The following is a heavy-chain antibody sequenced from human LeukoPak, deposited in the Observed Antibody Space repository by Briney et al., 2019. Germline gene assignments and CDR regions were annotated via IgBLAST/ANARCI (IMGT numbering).Heavy chain of an antibody. CDR2: ISPSGGST. V-gene: IGHV1-46*01. D-gene: IGHD6-19*01. CDR3: ARFAVHRRLAVAGQFGLDY. CDR1: GYTFTSNY. J-gene: IGHJ4*02. Sequence: ASVKVSCKAFGYTFTSNYMHWVRQAPGQGPEWMGVISPSGGSTTYAQKFQGRVTLTRDMSTSTDYLELSSLRSEDTAVYYCARFAVHRRLAVAGQFGLDYWGQGTLVTVSS.